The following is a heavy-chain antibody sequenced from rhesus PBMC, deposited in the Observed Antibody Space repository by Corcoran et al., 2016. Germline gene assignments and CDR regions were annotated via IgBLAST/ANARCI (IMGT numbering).Heavy chain of an antibody. CDR2: ISPYNGNK. CDR3: TREGYRKTFDY. Sequence: QVQLVQSGADIKKPGASVKLSCKASGYSLTTHYIHWVRRAPGQGLQWIGLISPYNGNKAYAQNFPGRVTISTDTPTSTAYMELISLRSEDTAVYYCTREGYRKTFDYWGQGVLVTVSS. V-gene: IGHV1-180*01. CDR1: GYSLTTHY. J-gene: IGHJ4*01. D-gene: IGHD5-42*01.